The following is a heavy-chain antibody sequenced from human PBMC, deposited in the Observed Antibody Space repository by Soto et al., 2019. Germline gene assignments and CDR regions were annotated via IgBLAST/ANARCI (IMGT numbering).Heavy chain of an antibody. V-gene: IGHV3-30-3*01. D-gene: IGHD1-26*01. CDR3: ARTGANGDY. CDR1: EFTFSSYA. J-gene: IGHJ4*02. CDR2: ISYDGSNK. Sequence: QVQLVESGGGVVQPGRSLRLSCAASEFTFSSYAMHWVRQAPGKGLEWVAVISYDGSNKYYADSVKGRFTISRDNSKNTLYLQMNSLRAEDTAVYYCARTGANGDYWGQGTLVTVSS.